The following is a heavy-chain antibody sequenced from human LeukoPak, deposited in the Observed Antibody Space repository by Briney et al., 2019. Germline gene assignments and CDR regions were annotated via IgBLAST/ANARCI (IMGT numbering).Heavy chain of an antibody. J-gene: IGHJ4*02. CDR2: IYYSGST. CDR1: GGXISTNNHY. CDR3: VSGRSGDSLFHY. V-gene: IGHV4-39*01. D-gene: IGHD3-10*01. Sequence: SETLSLTCTVSGGXISTNNHYWGWIRQPPGKGLEWIGNIYYSGSTDYNPSLKSRVTISVDTSENHFSLKVTSVTAADTAIYYCVSGRSGDSLFHYWGQGILVTVSS.